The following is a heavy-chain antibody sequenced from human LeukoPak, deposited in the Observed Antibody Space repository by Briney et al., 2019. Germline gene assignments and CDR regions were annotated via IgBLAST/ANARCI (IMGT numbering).Heavy chain of an antibody. CDR2: ISGSSSYI. CDR3: ARDPSNIPVAGADY. CDR1: GFTFSSYS. V-gene: IGHV3-21*01. J-gene: IGHJ4*02. Sequence: GGSLRLSCAASGFTFSSYSMNWVRQAPGKGLEWVSSISGSSSYIYYADSLKGRFTISRDNAKSSLYLQMNTLRAEDTAVYYCARDPSNIPVAGADYWGQGTLVTVSS. D-gene: IGHD6-19*01.